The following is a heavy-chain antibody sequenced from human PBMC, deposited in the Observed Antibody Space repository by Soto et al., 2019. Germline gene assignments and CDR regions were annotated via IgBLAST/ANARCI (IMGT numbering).Heavy chain of an antibody. CDR2: VLQTGSST. V-gene: IGHV3-23*01. CDR1: GFTFSTYT. D-gene: IGHD2-21*02. Sequence: GGSLRLSCAASGFTFSTYTMSWVRQAPGKGLEWISAVLQTGSSTYYADSVKGRFTISRDNSKNTLYLQMNNLRAEDTAVYYSAKDFTPDGYCDCDYWGQGSLVTVAS. CDR3: AKDFTPDGYCDCDY. J-gene: IGHJ4*02.